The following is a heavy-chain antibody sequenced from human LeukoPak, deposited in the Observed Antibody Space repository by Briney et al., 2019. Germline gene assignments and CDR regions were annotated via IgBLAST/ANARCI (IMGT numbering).Heavy chain of an antibody. V-gene: IGHV4-31*03. Sequence: PSETLSLTCTVSGGSISSGGYYWSWIRQHPGKGLEWIGYIYCRGSTYYNPSLKSRVSISVDTSKNQFSLKLSSVTAADTAVYYCARGVVTPYFDYWGQGTLVTVSS. J-gene: IGHJ4*02. CDR2: IYCRGST. D-gene: IGHD3-22*01. CDR3: ARGVVTPYFDY. CDR1: GGSISSGGYY.